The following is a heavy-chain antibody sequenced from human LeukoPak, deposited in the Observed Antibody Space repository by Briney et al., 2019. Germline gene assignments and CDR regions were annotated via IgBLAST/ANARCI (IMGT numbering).Heavy chain of an antibody. J-gene: IGHJ5*02. CDR3: ARGYHDSSSWYATLYWFDP. CDR1: GYTFTGYY. D-gene: IGHD6-13*01. V-gene: IGHV1-8*03. Sequence: GASVKVSCKASGYTFTGYYMHWVRQAPGQGLEWMGWMNPNSGNTGYAQKFQGRVTITRNTSISTAYMELSSLRPEDTAVYYCARGYHDSSSWYATLYWFDPWGQGTLVTVSS. CDR2: MNPNSGNT.